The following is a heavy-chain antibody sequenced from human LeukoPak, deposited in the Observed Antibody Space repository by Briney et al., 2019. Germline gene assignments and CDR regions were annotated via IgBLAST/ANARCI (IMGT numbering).Heavy chain of an antibody. CDR2: IYYSGSA. D-gene: IGHD2-15*01. CDR3: ARGGDCSGGSCYSDRGWFDP. CDR1: GGSISNYY. J-gene: IGHJ5*02. Sequence: SETLSLTCIVSGGSISNYYWSWIRQPPGKGLEYIGYIYYSGSASYNPSLKSRVTISVDMSKNQFSLKLSSVTAADTAVYYCARGGDCSGGSCYSDRGWFDPWGQGTLVTVSS. V-gene: IGHV4-59*01.